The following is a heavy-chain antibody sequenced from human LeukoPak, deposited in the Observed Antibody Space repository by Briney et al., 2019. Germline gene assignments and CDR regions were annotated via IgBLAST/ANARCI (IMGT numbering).Heavy chain of an antibody. CDR1: GDSISRSY. V-gene: IGHV4-59*08. CDR3: ARHRESYYESSHMGFDP. Sequence: SETLSLTCTVSGDSISRSYWSWIRQPPGKGLEWIGYISSRGRSTYTPALKSRVTISADTSNNQFFLSLTSPTAADTAVYYCARHRESYYESSHMGFDPWGQGTLVIVSS. D-gene: IGHD3-22*01. CDR2: ISSRGRS. J-gene: IGHJ5*02.